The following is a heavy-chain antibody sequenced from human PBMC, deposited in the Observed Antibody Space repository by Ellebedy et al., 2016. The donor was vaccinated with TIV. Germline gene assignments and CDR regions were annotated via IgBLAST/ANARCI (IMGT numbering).Heavy chain of an antibody. V-gene: IGHV4-39*01. CDR3: ARHRSIAEARPYWFDP. Sequence: MPSETLSLTCTVSGDSISSTNYYWGWIRPPPGKGLEWIGRIYYSGSSYQNPSLKSRVTMSLDTSKNPFSLKLSSVTAADTAAYYCARHRSIAEARPYWFDPWGQGTLVTVSS. CDR1: GDSISSTNYY. CDR2: IYYSGSS. J-gene: IGHJ5*02. D-gene: IGHD6-6*01.